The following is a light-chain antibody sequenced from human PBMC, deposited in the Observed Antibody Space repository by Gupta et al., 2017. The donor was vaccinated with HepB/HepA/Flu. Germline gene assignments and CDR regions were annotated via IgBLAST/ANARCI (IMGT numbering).Light chain of an antibody. CDR2: GKN. J-gene: IGLJ2*01. CDR1: SLRSYY. V-gene: IGLV3-19*01. CDR3: NSRDSSGNHLVV. Sequence: RAVRITCQGDSLRSYYASWYQQKPGQAPVLVIYGKNNRPSGIPDRFSGSSSGNTASLTITGAQAEDEADYYCNSRDSSGNHLVVFGGGTKLTVL.